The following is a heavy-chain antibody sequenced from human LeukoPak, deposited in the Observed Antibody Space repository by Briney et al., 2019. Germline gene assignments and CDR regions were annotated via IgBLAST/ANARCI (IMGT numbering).Heavy chain of an antibody. CDR3: ARVGRGLILTGYYLGY. CDR2: MNPNSGNT. D-gene: IGHD3-9*01. J-gene: IGHJ4*02. V-gene: IGHV1-8*01. Sequence: ASVKVSCKASGYTFTSYDINWVRQATGQGLEWMGWMNPNSGNTGYAQKFQGRVTMTRNTSISTAYMELSSLRSEDTAVYYCARVGRGLILTGYYLGYWGQGTLVTVSS. CDR1: GYTFTSYD.